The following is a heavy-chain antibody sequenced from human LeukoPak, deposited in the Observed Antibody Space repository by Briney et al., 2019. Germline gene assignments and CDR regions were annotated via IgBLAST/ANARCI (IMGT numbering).Heavy chain of an antibody. V-gene: IGHV4-4*09. CDR3: ARHRQVGATRLWFDP. CDR1: GGSISSYY. D-gene: IGHD1-26*01. J-gene: IGHJ5*02. CDR2: IYTSGST. Sequence: SETLSLTCTVSGGSISSYYWSWIRQPPGKALEWIGYIYTSGSTNYNPSLKSRVTISVDTSKNQFSLKLSSVTAADTAVYYCARHRQVGATRLWFDPWGQGTLVTVSS.